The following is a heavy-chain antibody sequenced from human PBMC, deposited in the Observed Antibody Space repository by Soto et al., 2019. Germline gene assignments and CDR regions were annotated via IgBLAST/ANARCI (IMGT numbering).Heavy chain of an antibody. CDR3: ATPREPYDSSAYFDY. CDR2: ISYDGSNK. V-gene: IGHV3-30*03. D-gene: IGHD3-22*01. CDR1: GFTFSSYG. J-gene: IGHJ4*02. Sequence: GGSLRLSCAASGFTFSSYGMHWVRQAPGKGLEWVAVISYDGSNKYYADSVKGRFTISRDNSKNTLYLQMNSLRAEDTAVYYCATPREPYDSSAYFDYWGQGTPFTVSS.